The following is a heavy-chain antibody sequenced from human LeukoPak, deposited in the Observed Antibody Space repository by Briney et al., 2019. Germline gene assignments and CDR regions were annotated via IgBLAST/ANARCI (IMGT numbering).Heavy chain of an antibody. Sequence: GGSLRLSCAASGFTFSNYAMSWVRQAPGKGLEWISAMSGSGDRTYYTSSVKGRFTISRDNSKNTLYLQMTSLRAEDTAVYFCAHSRGYGSRNLWGQGTLVTVSS. J-gene: IGHJ4*01. V-gene: IGHV3-23*01. CDR2: MSGSGDRT. CDR1: GFTFSNYA. CDR3: AHSRGYGSRNL. D-gene: IGHD3-10*01.